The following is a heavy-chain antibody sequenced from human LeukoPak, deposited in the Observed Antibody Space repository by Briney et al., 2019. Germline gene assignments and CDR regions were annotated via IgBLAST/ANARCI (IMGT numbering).Heavy chain of an antibody. CDR1: GGSISSHY. CDR3: ARDRDTIWAATGAVGFDP. Sequence: SETLSLTCTVSGGSISSHYWSWIRQPPGKGLEWIGYIYYSGSTNSNPSLKTRVTMSVDTSKNQFSLKLTSVTAADTAVYYCARDRDTIWAATGAVGFDPWGQGTLVTVSS. D-gene: IGHD7-27*01. J-gene: IGHJ5*02. V-gene: IGHV4-59*11. CDR2: IYYSGST.